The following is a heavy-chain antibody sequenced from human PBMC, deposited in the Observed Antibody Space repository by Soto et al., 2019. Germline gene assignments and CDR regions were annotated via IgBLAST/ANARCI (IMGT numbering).Heavy chain of an antibody. V-gene: IGHV3-11*01. Sequence: QVQLVESGGGLVKPGGSLRLSCAASGFTFSDYYMSWIRQAPGKGLEWVSYISSSGSTIYYADSVKGRFTISRDNAKKSLYLQMNSLRAEDTAVYYCAGNYDFWSGYYTGVDYWGQGTLVTVSS. D-gene: IGHD3-3*01. J-gene: IGHJ4*02. CDR1: GFTFSDYY. CDR3: AGNYDFWSGYYTGVDY. CDR2: ISSSGSTI.